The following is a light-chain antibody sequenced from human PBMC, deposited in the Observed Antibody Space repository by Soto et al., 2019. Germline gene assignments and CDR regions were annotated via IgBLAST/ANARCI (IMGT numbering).Light chain of an antibody. CDR3: QQVYAYPST. J-gene: IGKJ4*01. V-gene: IGKV1-9*01. Sequence: IQLTQSPSSLSASVGDRVAITCRASQDIYIYLAWYQQEPGKAPKLLIHAASTLQSGVPSRFSGSGSGTDFTLIISSLQPEDFATYYWQQVYAYPSTFGGGTKVEVK. CDR1: QDIYIY. CDR2: AAS.